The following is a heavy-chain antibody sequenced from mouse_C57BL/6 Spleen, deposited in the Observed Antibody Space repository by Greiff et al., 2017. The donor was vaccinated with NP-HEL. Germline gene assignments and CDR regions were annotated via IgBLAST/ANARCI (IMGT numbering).Heavy chain of an antibody. V-gene: IGHV1-19*01. CDR1: GYTFTDYY. CDR3: ARKDHWDYFDY. Sequence: VQLQQSGPVLVKPGASVKMSCKASGYTFTDYYMNWVKQSHGKSLEWIGVINPYNGGTSYNQKFKGKATLTVDKSSSTAYMELNSLTSEDSAVYYCARKDHWDYFDYWGQGTTLTVSS. D-gene: IGHD4-1*01. J-gene: IGHJ2*01. CDR2: INPYNGGT.